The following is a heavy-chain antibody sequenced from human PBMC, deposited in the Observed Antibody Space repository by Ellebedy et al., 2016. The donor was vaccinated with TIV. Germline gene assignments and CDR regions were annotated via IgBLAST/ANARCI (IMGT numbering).Heavy chain of an antibody. CDR2: IIPIFGTA. Sequence: SVKVSXXASGGTFSSYAISWVRQAPGQGLEWMGGIIPIFGTANFAQKFQGRVTITADESTSTAYMELSSLRSEDTAVYYCARMNIVATPPYYYYGMDVWGQGTTVTVSS. CDR1: GGTFSSYA. J-gene: IGHJ6*02. D-gene: IGHD5-12*01. V-gene: IGHV1-69*13. CDR3: ARMNIVATPPYYYYGMDV.